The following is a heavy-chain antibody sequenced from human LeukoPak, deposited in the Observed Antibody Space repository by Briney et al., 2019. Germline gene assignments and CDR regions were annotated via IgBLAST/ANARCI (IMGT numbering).Heavy chain of an antibody. D-gene: IGHD5-18*01. CDR2: IWYDGSTK. CDR3: ARDHPYMVGHTALDY. J-gene: IGHJ4*02. V-gene: IGHV3-33*01. Sequence: PGGSLRLSCAASGFTFSSYGMHWVRQAPGKGLEWVAVIWYDGSTKYYADSVKGRFTISKDNSKNTLYLQMNSLRAEDTAVYYCARDHPYMVGHTALDYWGQGTLVTVSS. CDR1: GFTFSSYG.